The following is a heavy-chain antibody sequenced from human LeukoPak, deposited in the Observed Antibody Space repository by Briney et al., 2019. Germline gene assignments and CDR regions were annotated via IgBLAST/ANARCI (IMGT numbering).Heavy chain of an antibody. CDR1: GFTFSDYY. J-gene: IGHJ4*02. CDR3: ARDRATGTTDY. CDR2: IYYSGST. Sequence: LRLSCAASGFTFSDYYMSWVRQAPGKGLEWIGSIYYSGSTYYNPSLKSRVTISVDTSKNQFSLKLSSVTAADTAVYYCARDRATGTTDYWGQGTLVTVSS. D-gene: IGHD1-1*01. V-gene: IGHV4-38-2*02.